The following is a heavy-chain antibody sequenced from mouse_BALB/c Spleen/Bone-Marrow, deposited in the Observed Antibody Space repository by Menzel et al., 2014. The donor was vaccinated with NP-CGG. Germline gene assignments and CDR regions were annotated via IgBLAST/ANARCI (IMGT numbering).Heavy chain of an antibody. CDR2: INPDSSTI. J-gene: IGHJ2*01. CDR1: GFDFSSYW. CDR3: ARLGYYGYFDY. V-gene: IGHV4-1*02. Sequence: EVEGVESGGGLVQPGGSLKLSCAASGFDFSSYWMSWVRQAPGKGLEWIGEINPDSSTINYTPSLKDKFIISRDNAKNTLYLQMSKVRSEDTALYYCARLGYYGYFDYWGQGTTLTVSS. D-gene: IGHD2-3*01.